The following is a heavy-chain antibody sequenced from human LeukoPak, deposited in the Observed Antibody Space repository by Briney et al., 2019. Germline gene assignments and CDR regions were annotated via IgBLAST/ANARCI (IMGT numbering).Heavy chain of an antibody. CDR3: ARDFVAAPTV. CDR1: GFTFSSYG. CDR2: IWYDGSNK. Sequence: PGRSLRLSCAASGFTFSSYGMHWVRQAPGKGLEWVALIWYDGSNKYYADSVKGRFTISRDNSKNTLYLQVHSLRAEDTAVYYCARDFVAAPTVWGQGTTVTVSS. J-gene: IGHJ6*02. D-gene: IGHD6-13*01. V-gene: IGHV3-33*01.